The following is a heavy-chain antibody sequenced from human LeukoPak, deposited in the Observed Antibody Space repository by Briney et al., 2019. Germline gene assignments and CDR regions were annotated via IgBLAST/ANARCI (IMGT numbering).Heavy chain of an antibody. Sequence: GGSLRLSCAASGFTVSSNHMSWVRQGPGEGLAWVSVIYSGGSTYYADSVKGRFTISRDNSKNTLYLQMNSLRAEDTAVYYCASHSSSWYGFDYWGQGTLVTVSS. V-gene: IGHV3-53*01. CDR1: GFTVSSNH. CDR2: IYSGGST. J-gene: IGHJ4*02. CDR3: ASHSSSWYGFDY. D-gene: IGHD6-13*01.